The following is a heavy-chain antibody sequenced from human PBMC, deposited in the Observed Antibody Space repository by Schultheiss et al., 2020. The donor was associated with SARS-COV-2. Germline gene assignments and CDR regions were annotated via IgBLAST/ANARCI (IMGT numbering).Heavy chain of an antibody. CDR3: AKDQEASSGWYRAGYYYHYGMDV. CDR2: ISYDGSNK. CDR1: GFTFSSYG. V-gene: IGHV3-30*18. J-gene: IGHJ6*02. D-gene: IGHD6-19*01. Sequence: GGSLRLSCAASGFTFSSYGMHWVRQAPGKGLEWVAVISYDGSNKYYADSVKGRFTISRDNSKNTLYLQMNSLRAEDTAVYYCAKDQEASSGWYRAGYYYHYGMDVWGQGTTVTVSS.